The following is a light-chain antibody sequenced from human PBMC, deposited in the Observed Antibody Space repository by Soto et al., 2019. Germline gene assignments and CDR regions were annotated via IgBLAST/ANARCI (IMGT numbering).Light chain of an antibody. CDR1: QSISSW. V-gene: IGKV1-5*03. CDR2: KAS. J-gene: IGKJ1*01. Sequence: DIQMTQSPSTLSASVGDRVTITCRASQSISSWLAWYQQKPGKAPKLLIYKASSLESGVPSRFSGSGSGTEFTLTISSLQPDGCASYCCQQYNSYFLTVGQGTNVEIK. CDR3: QQYNSYFLT.